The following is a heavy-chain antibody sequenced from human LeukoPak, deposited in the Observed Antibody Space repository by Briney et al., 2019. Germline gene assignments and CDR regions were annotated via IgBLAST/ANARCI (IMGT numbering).Heavy chain of an antibody. J-gene: IGHJ5*02. CDR2: IIPIFGTA. CDR1: GGTFSSFA. Sequence: SVKVSCKASGGTFSSFAISWVRQAPGQGLEWMGRIIPIFGTANYARKFQGRDTITADKSTSTAYMELSSLRSEDTAVYYCARVVIDSYGYHGFVPWGQGTLVTVSS. CDR3: ARVVIDSYGYHGFVP. V-gene: IGHV1-69*06. D-gene: IGHD3-22*01.